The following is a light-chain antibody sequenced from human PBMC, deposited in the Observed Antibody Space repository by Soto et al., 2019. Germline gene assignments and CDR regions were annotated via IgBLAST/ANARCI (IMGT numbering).Light chain of an antibody. J-gene: IGKJ5*01. CDR2: WAS. Sequence: DIVMTQSPDSLAVSLGERATINCKSSQSVLYSSNNKNYLSWYQQKPGQPPKLLMYWASTRESGVPDRFSGSGSGTDFTLTTSSLQAEDVAVYYCQQYYNIPITFGQGTRLEI. CDR1: QSVLYSSNNKNY. CDR3: QQYYNIPIT. V-gene: IGKV4-1*01.